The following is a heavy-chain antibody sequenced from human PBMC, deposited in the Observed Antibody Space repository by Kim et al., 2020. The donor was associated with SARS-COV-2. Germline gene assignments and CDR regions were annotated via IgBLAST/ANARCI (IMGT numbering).Heavy chain of an antibody. J-gene: IGHJ5*02. D-gene: IGHD2-21*01. Sequence: SETLSLTCTVSGGSLSSYYWSWVRQPPGKGLEWIGNIHYTGSTYYNPSLKSRVTISLDTSRNQFSLKLSSVTAADTAMYYCARYSEYCGNNSCARWFDPWGQGTPVTVSS. CDR3: ARYSEYCGNNSCARWFDP. CDR2: IHYTGST. V-gene: IGHV4-59*01. CDR1: GGSLSSYY.